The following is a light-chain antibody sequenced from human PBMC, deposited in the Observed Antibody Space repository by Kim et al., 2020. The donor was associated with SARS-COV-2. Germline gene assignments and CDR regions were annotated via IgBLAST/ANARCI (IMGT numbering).Light chain of an antibody. CDR2: EDN. CDR1: SGSIASNY. V-gene: IGLV6-57*01. CDR3: QSYDGSNWV. Sequence: NFMLTQPHSVSESPGKTVTISCTRSSGSIASNYVQWFQQRPGSSPTTVIYEDNQSPSGVPDRFSASIDSSSNSASLTISGLKTEDEADYYCQSYDGSNWVFGGGTQLTVL. J-gene: IGLJ3*02.